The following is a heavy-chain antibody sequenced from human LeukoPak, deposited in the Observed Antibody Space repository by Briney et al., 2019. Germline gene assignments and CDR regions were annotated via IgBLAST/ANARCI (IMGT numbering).Heavy chain of an antibody. J-gene: IGHJ6*02. CDR2: ISYDGSNK. CDR3: ARGLPNYYGMDV. CDR1: GVTFSTYA. Sequence: GRSLRLSCAASGVTFSTYAMHWLRQAPGKGLEWGAVISYDGSNKYNADSVKGRFTISRDNSKNTLYLQMNSLRAEDTAVYYCARGLPNYYGMDVWGQGTTVTVSS. V-gene: IGHV3-30-3*01.